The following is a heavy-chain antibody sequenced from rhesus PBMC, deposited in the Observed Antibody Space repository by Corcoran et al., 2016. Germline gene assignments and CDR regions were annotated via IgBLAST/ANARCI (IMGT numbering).Heavy chain of an antibody. D-gene: IGHD6-37*01. J-gene: IGHJ5-1*01. CDR2: INGKSGST. V-gene: IGHV4-80*01. CDR1: GASISSYW. CDR3: ARDAGAANRFDV. Sequence: QVQLQESGPGLVTPSETLSLTCAVSGASISSYWWSWIRQPPGRGREWIGGINGKSGSTDNNPTLKSRVTISKDASKNQFALKLSSVTAADTAVYYGARDAGAANRFDVWGPGVLVTVSS.